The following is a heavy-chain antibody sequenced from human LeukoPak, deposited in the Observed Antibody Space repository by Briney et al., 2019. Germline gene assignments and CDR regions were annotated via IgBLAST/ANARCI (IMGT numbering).Heavy chain of an antibody. J-gene: IGHJ5*02. CDR2: INPSGGST. CDR3: ARDKLGLGELSLYDQ. D-gene: IGHD3-16*02. CDR1: GYTFTSYY. V-gene: IGHV1-46*01. Sequence: ASVKVSCKASGYTFTSYYMHWVRQAPGQGLEWMGIINPSGGSTSYAQKFQGRVTMTRDTSTSTAYMELSRLRSDDTAMYYCARDKLGLGELSLYDQWGQGTLVTVFS.